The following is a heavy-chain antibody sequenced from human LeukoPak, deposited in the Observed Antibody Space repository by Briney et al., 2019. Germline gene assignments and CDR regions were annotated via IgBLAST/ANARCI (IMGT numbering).Heavy chain of an antibody. J-gene: IGHJ4*02. V-gene: IGHV3-30*04. D-gene: IGHD3-10*01. CDR2: ISYDGSNK. CDR1: GFTFSSYA. CDR3: ARDYYGSGSSDY. Sequence: GRSLRLSCAASGFTFSSYAMHWVRQAPGKGLEWVAGISYDGSNKYYADSVKGRFTISRDNSKNTLYLQMNSLRAEDTAVYYCARDYYGSGSSDYWGQGTLVTVSS.